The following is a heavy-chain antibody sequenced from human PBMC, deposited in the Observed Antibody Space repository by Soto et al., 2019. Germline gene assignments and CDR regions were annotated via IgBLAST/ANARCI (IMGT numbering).Heavy chain of an antibody. D-gene: IGHD6-6*01. Sequence: QVQLQESGPGLVKASQTLSLICSVSGESISSGGYYWSWIRHHPGKGLEWIGYIYDSESAYYNPSLKRRVTISMDTSKNHFAMKLSSVTAADTAVYYCARASSSSSAADYWGQGTLITFSS. CDR2: IYDSESA. V-gene: IGHV4-31*03. CDR1: GESISSGGYY. CDR3: ARASSSSSAADY. J-gene: IGHJ4*02.